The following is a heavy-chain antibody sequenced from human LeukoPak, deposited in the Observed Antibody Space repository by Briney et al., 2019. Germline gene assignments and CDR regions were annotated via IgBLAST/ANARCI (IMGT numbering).Heavy chain of an antibody. V-gene: IGHV3-53*01. CDR3: ARDLGVIVHPSDY. J-gene: IGHJ4*02. CDR1: GLTVSSNS. Sequence: GGSLRLSCAASGLTVSSNSMSWVRQAPGKGLEWVSFIYSGGSTYYADSVKGRFTISRDNAKNSLYLQMNRLRAEDTAVYYCARDLGVIVHPSDYWGQGTLVTVSS. CDR2: IYSGGST. D-gene: IGHD3-16*02.